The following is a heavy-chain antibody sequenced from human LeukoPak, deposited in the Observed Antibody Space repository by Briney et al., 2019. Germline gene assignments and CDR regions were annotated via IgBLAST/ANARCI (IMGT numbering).Heavy chain of an antibody. Sequence: PSGTLSLTCAVSGASISSSARWSWVRQFPGKGLEWIGEVYHGGSTNYNPSLKSRVTISLDNSNNHFSLKLSSVTAADTAVYYCASIGLYGSGTEDVWGQGTTVTVSS. CDR3: ASIGLYGSGTEDV. J-gene: IGHJ6*02. D-gene: IGHD3-10*01. CDR2: VYHGGST. V-gene: IGHV4-4*02. CDR1: GASISSSAR.